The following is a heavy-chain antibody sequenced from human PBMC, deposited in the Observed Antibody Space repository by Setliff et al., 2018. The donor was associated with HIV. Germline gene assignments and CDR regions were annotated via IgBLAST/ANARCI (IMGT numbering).Heavy chain of an antibody. CDR2: IFYSGST. CDR3: AREPATYNGYNWDSRFDF. D-gene: IGHD5-12*01. J-gene: IGHJ4*02. CDR1: GGSISSGSYY. Sequence: PSETLSLTCSVSGGSISSGSYYWSWIRQHPGKGLEWIGYIFYSGSTTYNPSLKSRFTISIDTSKNRFSLKLKSVTAADTAVYYCAREPATYNGYNWDSRFDFWGQGMLVTVSS. V-gene: IGHV4-31*03.